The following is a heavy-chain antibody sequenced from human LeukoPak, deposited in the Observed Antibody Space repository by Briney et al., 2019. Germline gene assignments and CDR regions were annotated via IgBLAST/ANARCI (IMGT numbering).Heavy chain of an antibody. CDR3: ARGGGMIVVVMVFDY. D-gene: IGHD3-22*01. CDR1: GGSISSYY. CDR2: IYTSGST. V-gene: IGHV4-4*07. Sequence: KSSETLSLTCTVSGGSISSYYWSWIRQPAGKGLEWIGRIYTSGSTNYNPSLKSRVTISVDTSKNQFSLKLSSVTAADTAVYYCARGGGMIVVVMVFDYWGQGTLVTVSS. J-gene: IGHJ4*02.